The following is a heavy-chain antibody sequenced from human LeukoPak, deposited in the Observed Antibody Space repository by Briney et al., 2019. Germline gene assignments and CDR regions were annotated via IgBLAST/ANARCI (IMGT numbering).Heavy chain of an antibody. J-gene: IGHJ5*02. CDR2: IYTSGST. CDR1: GGSISSGSYY. V-gene: IGHV4-61*02. Sequence: SETLSLTCTVSGGSISSGSYYWSWIRQPAGKGLEWIGRIYTSGSTNYNPSLKSRVTISVDTSKNQFSLKLSSVTAADTAVYYCARDPYGKNWFDPWAQGTLVTVSS. D-gene: IGHD2-8*01. CDR3: ARDPYGKNWFDP.